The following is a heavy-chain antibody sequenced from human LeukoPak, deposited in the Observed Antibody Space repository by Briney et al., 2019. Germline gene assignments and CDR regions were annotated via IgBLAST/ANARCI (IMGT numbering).Heavy chain of an antibody. CDR1: GDTFSSYA. V-gene: IGHV1-69*13. CDR3: ARDRHPDYYYGMDV. CDR2: IIPIFGTA. Sequence: SVKVSCKASGDTFSSYAISWVRQAPGQGLEWMGGIIPIFGTANYAQKFQGRVTITADESTSTAYMELSSLRSEDTAVYYCARDRHPDYYYGMDVWGQGTTVTVSS. J-gene: IGHJ6*02.